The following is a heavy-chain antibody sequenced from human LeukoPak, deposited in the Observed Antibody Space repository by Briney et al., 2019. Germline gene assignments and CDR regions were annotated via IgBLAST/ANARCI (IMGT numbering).Heavy chain of an antibody. J-gene: IGHJ5*02. CDR2: INPSGDNT. Sequence: GASVKVSCKASGYTFTSYYMYWVRQAPGQGLEWMGIINPSGDNTNYAQKFQGRVTMTRDMSTTTVYMELSSLRSEDTAVYYCARGLGVAVAGYNWFDPWGQGTLVTVSS. D-gene: IGHD6-19*01. CDR1: GYTFTSYY. V-gene: IGHV1-46*01. CDR3: ARGLGVAVAGYNWFDP.